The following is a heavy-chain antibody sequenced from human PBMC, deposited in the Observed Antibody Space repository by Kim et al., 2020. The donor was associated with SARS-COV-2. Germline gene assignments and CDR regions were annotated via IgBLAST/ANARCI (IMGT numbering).Heavy chain of an antibody. J-gene: IGHJ4*02. CDR3: ARGRYGSGSYFNVGDY. V-gene: IGHV3-23*01. D-gene: IGHD3-10*01. Sequence: DSVKGRFTITRDNSQNTLFLQMTSLRAEDTAIYYCARGRYGSGSYFNVGDYWGPGTLVTVSS.